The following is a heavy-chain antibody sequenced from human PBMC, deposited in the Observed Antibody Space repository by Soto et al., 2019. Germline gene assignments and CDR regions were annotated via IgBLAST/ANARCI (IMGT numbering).Heavy chain of an antibody. CDR3: ARGRTRALDY. V-gene: IGHV1-18*01. CDR2: ISTYNGNP. D-gene: IGHD1-7*01. Sequence: GASGKVSCKASGYIFTSQGISWVRQAPGQGLEWMGWISTYNGNPNYAQKLQGRVTMTTNTSTTTAFLELRSLTSDDTAVYYCARGRTRALDYWGQGTPVTVSS. J-gene: IGHJ4*02. CDR1: GYIFTSQG.